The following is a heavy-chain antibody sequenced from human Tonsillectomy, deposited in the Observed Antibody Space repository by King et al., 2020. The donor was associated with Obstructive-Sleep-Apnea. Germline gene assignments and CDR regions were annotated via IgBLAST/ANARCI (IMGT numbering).Heavy chain of an antibody. CDR2: LRYDGINK. J-gene: IGHJ4*02. CDR3: VSCYRGGRCWEFDY. Sequence: VQLVESGGGVVQPGGSLRLSCAASGFSFSSYGMHWVRQAPGKGREWVAFLRYDGINKYYADSVKGRFTISRDNSKNTLYLQMNSLRPEDTAVYYCVSCYRGGRCWEFDYWCQGTLVTVSS. D-gene: IGHD2-2*01. V-gene: IGHV3-30*02. CDR1: GFSFSSYG.